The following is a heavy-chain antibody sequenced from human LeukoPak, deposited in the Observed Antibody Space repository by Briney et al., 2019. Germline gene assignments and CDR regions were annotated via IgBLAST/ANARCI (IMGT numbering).Heavy chain of an antibody. CDR2: ITGSGGST. J-gene: IGHJ5*02. CDR3: AKSPTGYVPDR. D-gene: IGHD3-9*01. CDR1: GFTFSAFA. Sequence: GGSLRLSCAASGFTFSAFAMSWVRQAPGEGLEWVSVITGSGGSTYYADSVKGRFTISRDNSRTTLYLQMNSLRADDTAVYYCAKSPTGYVPDRWGQGTLVTVSP. V-gene: IGHV3-23*01.